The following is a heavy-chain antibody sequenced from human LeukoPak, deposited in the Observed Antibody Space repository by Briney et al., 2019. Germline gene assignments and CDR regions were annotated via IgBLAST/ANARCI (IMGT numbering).Heavy chain of an antibody. Sequence: PGGSLRLSCAASGITVSSNYMSWVRQAPGKGLEWVSVLYSGGSTYYVDSVKGRFTISRDNSKNTLYLQMNSLRAEDTAMYFCARIITGDLDYWGQGTLVTVSS. V-gene: IGHV3-66*01. CDR2: LYSGGST. D-gene: IGHD7-27*01. CDR3: ARIITGDLDY. CDR1: GITVSSNY. J-gene: IGHJ4*02.